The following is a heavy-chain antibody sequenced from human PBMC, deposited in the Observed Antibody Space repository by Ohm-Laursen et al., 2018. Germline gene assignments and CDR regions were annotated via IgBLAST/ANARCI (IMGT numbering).Heavy chain of an antibody. D-gene: IGHD3-22*01. CDR2: IYYSGST. CDR1: GGSISSYY. J-gene: IGHJ4*02. V-gene: IGHV4-59*01. CDR3: ARVEYYYDSSGRGGYYFDY. Sequence: TLSLTCTVSGGSISSYYWSWIRQPPGKGLEWIGYIYYSGSTNYNPSLKSRVTISVDTSKNQFSLKLSSVTAADTAVYYCARVEYYYDSSGRGGYYFDYWGQGTLVTVSS.